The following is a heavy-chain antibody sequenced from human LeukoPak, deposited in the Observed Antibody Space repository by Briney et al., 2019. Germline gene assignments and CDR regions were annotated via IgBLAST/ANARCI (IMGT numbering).Heavy chain of an antibody. D-gene: IGHD4/OR15-4a*01. CDR3: ARASGANYAPMQF. V-gene: IGHV3-64*01. J-gene: IGHJ4*02. CDR1: GFTFSRYA. Sequence: PGGSLRLSCEVSGFTFSRYAMFWLRQAPAKGREYVSVICSNGGSTYYGNSMKGRFTISRDNSKNTIYLQMGSLRTEDMAVYYCARASGANYAPMQFWGQGTLVTVSS. CDR2: ICSNGGST.